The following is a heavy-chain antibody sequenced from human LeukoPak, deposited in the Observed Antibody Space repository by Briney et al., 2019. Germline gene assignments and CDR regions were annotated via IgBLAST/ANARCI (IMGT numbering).Heavy chain of an antibody. CDR2: IYYSGST. Sequence: GYYWSXXRQHPGKGLEWIGYIYYSGSTYYNPSLKSRVTISVDTSKNQFSLKLSSVTAADTAVYYCARWERAAAGDFDYWGQGTLVTVSS. J-gene: IGHJ4*02. V-gene: IGHV4-31*02. D-gene: IGHD6-13*01. CDR3: ARWERAAAGDFDY. CDR1: GYY.